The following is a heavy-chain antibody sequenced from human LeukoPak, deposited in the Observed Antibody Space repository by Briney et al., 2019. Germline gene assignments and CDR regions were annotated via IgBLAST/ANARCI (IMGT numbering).Heavy chain of an antibody. D-gene: IGHD6-13*01. CDR2: IWYDGSNK. CDR3: ARPLYSSSRFDAFDI. CDR1: GFTFSSYG. V-gene: IGHV3-33*01. Sequence: GGSLRLSCAASGFTFSSYGMHWVRQAPGKGLEWVAVIWYDGSNKYYADSVKGRFTISRDNSKNTLYLQMNSLRAEDTAVYYCARPLYSSSRFDAFDIWGQGTMVTVSS. J-gene: IGHJ3*02.